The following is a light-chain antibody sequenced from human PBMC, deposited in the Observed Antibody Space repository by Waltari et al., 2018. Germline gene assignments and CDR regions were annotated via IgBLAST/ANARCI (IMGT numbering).Light chain of an antibody. V-gene: IGKV1-9*01. CDR3: QQLNSYQWT. Sequence: IQLTQSSSSLSASVGDRITITCRASQGINNDLAWYQQKPGKAPKLLIYASSTLQSGVPSRFSGSGSGTDFTLTISSLQPEDFASYYCQQLNSYQWTFGQGTKVEVK. CDR2: ASS. J-gene: IGKJ1*01. CDR1: QGINND.